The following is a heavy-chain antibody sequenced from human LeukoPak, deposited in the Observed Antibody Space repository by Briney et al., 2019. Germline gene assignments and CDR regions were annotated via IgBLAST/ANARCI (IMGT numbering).Heavy chain of an antibody. CDR2: IWYGGSNK. Sequence: GGSLRLSCAASGFTFSSYGMHWVRQAPGKGLEWVAVIWYGGSNKYYADSVKGRFTISRDNSKNTLYLQMNSLRAEDTAVYYCAREAGSDSSGYLWGQGTLVTVSS. J-gene: IGHJ4*02. CDR3: AREAGSDSSGYL. D-gene: IGHD3-22*01. V-gene: IGHV3-33*01. CDR1: GFTFSSYG.